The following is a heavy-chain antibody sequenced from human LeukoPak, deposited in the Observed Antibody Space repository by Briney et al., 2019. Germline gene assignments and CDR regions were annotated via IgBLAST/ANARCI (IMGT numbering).Heavy chain of an antibody. J-gene: IGHJ3*02. V-gene: IGHV3-30*02. D-gene: IGHD4/OR15-4a*01. CDR1: GFIFSSYG. CDR2: RRYDGSRK. CDR3: AKVSLNMVNDAFDI. Sequence: GGSLRLSCAASGFIFSSYGMHWVRQAPDKGLEGVAFRRYDGSRKYYADSVKERFTISRENAKNTLYLQMNSLRAEDTAMYYCAKVSLNMVNDAFDIWGQGTMVSVSS.